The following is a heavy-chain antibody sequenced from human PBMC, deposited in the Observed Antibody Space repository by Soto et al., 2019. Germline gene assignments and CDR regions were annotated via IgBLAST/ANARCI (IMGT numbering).Heavy chain of an antibody. Sequence: PGESLKISCKGSGYSFAGYWITWVRQMPGKGLEWMGRIDPSDSQTYYSPSFRGHVTISAAKSITTVFLQWSSLRASDTAMYYCARQIYDSDSGPNFFDYWGQGTLVTVSS. CDR3: ARQIYDSDSGPNFFDY. D-gene: IGHD3-22*01. CDR2: IDPSDSQT. CDR1: GYSFAGYW. J-gene: IGHJ4*02. V-gene: IGHV5-10-1*01.